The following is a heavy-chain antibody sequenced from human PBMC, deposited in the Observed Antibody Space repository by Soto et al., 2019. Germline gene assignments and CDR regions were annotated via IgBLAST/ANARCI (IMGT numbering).Heavy chain of an antibody. D-gene: IGHD3-10*01. Sequence: QVQLQESGPGLVKPSETLSLICTVSGASLRSGSYYWSWLRQPPGKGLEWIGYISHSGRTNYDPSLKSRLTMSVDTSQNQFSLQLNSVTAADTAVYYCSYGSSFDYWGQGTLVTVSS. V-gene: IGHV4-61*01. CDR2: ISHSGRT. CDR1: GASLRSGSYY. CDR3: SYGSSFDY. J-gene: IGHJ4*02.